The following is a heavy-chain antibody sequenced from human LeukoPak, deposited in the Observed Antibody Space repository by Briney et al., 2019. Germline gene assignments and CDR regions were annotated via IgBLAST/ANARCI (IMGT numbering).Heavy chain of an antibody. Sequence: GASVKVSCKAAGYTFTGYYMHWVRQAPGQGLERMGGIIPIFGTANYAQKFQGRVTITADESTSTAYMDLSRLRSDDTAVYYCARDDTSGKHQPKNWFDPWGQGTMVTVSS. CDR3: ARDDTSGKHQPKNWFDP. CDR1: GYTFTGYY. CDR2: IIPIFGTA. D-gene: IGHD3-16*01. V-gene: IGHV1-69*13. J-gene: IGHJ3*01.